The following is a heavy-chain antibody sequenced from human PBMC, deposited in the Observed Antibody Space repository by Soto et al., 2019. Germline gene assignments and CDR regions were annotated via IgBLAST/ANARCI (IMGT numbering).Heavy chain of an antibody. V-gene: IGHV3-30-3*01. CDR2: ISYDGSNK. Sequence: GGSLRLSCAASGFTFSSYAMHWVRQAPGKGLEWVAVISYDGSNKYYADSVKGRFTISRDNSKNTLYLQMNSLRAEDTAVYYCARAGTLALSAFDIWGQGTMVTVSS. J-gene: IGHJ3*02. CDR3: ARAGTLALSAFDI. D-gene: IGHD1-1*01. CDR1: GFTFSSYA.